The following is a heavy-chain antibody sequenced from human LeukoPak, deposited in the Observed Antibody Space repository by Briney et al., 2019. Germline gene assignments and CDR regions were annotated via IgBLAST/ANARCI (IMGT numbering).Heavy chain of an antibody. Sequence: GGSLRLSCATSGFTFSIYAMHWVRQAPGKGLEWVAGISYDGSDKYYAHSVRGLCTISRDNAKNTLYLQMNSLRVEDTAMYYCVRDLYSDYNWFDPWGQGTLVTVSS. V-gene: IGHV3-30*04. D-gene: IGHD4-11*01. J-gene: IGHJ5*02. CDR3: VRDLYSDYNWFDP. CDR2: ISYDGSDK. CDR1: GFTFSIYA.